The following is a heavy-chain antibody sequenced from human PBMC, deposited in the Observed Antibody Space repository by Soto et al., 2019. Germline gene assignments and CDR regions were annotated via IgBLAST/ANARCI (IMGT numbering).Heavy chain of an antibody. Sequence: PGGSLRLSCAASGFPFSSYAMSWVRQAPGKGLEWVSAISGSGGSTYYADSVKGRFTISRDNSKNTLYLQMNSLRAEDTAVYYCAKDREDYGDYLPDYYYMDVWGKGTTVTVSS. V-gene: IGHV3-23*01. D-gene: IGHD4-17*01. CDR3: AKDREDYGDYLPDYYYMDV. CDR2: ISGSGGST. J-gene: IGHJ6*03. CDR1: GFPFSSYA.